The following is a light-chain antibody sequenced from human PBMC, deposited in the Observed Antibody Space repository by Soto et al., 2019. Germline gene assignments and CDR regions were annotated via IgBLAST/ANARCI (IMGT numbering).Light chain of an antibody. J-gene: IGLJ1*01. Sequence: QSALTQPASVSGSPGQSITISCIVTSSDVGGYNYVSWYQQHPGKAPKLMIYDVSNRPSGVSNRFSGSKSGNTASLTISGLQAEDEADYYCSSYTSSSTLYVFGTGTKLTVL. CDR3: SSYTSSSTLYV. CDR1: SSDVGGYNY. V-gene: IGLV2-14*01. CDR2: DVS.